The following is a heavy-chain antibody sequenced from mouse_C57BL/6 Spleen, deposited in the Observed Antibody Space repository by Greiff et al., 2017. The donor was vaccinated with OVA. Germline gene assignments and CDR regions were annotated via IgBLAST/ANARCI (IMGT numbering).Heavy chain of an antibody. D-gene: IGHD4-1*02. CDR2: IYPGDGDT. CDR1: GYAFSSYW. CDR3: ARATGTSKVND. J-gene: IGHJ2*01. Sequence: VQLQQSGPELVKPGASVKISCKASGYAFSSYWMNWVKQRPGKGLEWIGRIYPGDGDTNYNGKFKGKATLTADKSSSTAYMQVSSLTSEESAVYFCARATGTSKVNDWGQGTTLTVSS. V-gene: IGHV1-82*01.